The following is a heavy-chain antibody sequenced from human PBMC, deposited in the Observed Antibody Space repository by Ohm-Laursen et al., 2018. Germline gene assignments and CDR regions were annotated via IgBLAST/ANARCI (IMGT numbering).Heavy chain of an antibody. J-gene: IGHJ4*02. D-gene: IGHD6-13*01. CDR3: ATSNNWYYFDY. V-gene: IGHV4-39*01. Sequence: GTLSLTCLVSGGSISSSSYYWGWIRQPPGKGLEWIGGMYYSGNTYYNPSLKSRVTIAWDTSKNQFSLKLSSVTAADTSVYYCATSNNWYYFDYWGQGTLVTVSS. CDR1: GGSISSSSYY. CDR2: MYYSGNT.